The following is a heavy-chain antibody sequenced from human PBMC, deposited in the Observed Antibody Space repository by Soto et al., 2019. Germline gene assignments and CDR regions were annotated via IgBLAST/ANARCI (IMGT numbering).Heavy chain of an antibody. J-gene: IGHJ6*02. V-gene: IGHV3-15*01. D-gene: IGHD2-2*01. Sequence: KPGGSLRLSCTVSGFTFSNAWMTWVRQAPGKGLEWVGRIKSKTDDGTTDYAAPVKGRFTISRDDSRNTLYLQMNSLKTEDTAVYYCTTDSSSWAYYYYYGMDVWGQGTTVTAP. CDR1: GFTFSNAW. CDR3: TTDSSSWAYYYYYGMDV. CDR2: IKSKTDDGTT.